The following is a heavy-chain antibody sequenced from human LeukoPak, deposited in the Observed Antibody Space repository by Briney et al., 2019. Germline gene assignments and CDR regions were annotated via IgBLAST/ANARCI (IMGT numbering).Heavy chain of an antibody. CDR1: GGTFSSYA. V-gene: IGHV1-69*05. Sequence: SVKVSCKASGGTFSSYAISWVRQAPGQGLEWMGGIIPIFGTANYAQRFQGRVTITTDESTSTAYMELSSLRSEDTAVYYCAKGIYGDSLGYWGQGTLVTVSS. D-gene: IGHD4-17*01. CDR2: IIPIFGTA. CDR3: AKGIYGDSLGY. J-gene: IGHJ4*02.